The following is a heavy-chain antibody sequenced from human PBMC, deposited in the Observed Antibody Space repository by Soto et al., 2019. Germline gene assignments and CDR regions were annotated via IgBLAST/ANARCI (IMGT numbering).Heavy chain of an antibody. V-gene: IGHV4-59*01. D-gene: IGHD3-22*01. Sequence: QVQLQESGPGLVKPSETLSLTCAVSGDSISTYYCMWIRQPPGKGLESIGYLYYGRSANYNPSLKSRVTLSVDTSTNQCSLTLSPMTAADTAVYYCALRSMAVVPEYWGQGTLVTVSS. CDR2: LYYGRSA. J-gene: IGHJ4*02. CDR3: ALRSMAVVPEY. CDR1: GDSISTYY.